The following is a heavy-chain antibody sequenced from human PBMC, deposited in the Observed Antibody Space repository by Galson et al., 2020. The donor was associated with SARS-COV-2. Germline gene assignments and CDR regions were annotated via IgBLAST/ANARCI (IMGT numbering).Heavy chain of an antibody. Sequence: GESLKISCAASGFTVSSNYMNWVRQAPGKGLEWVSVIYSGGSTYYADSVKGRFTISRDNSKNTLYLQMNSLRAEDTAVYYCARVRAGYCSSTSCVAGRYYYYYMDVWGKGTTVTVSS. J-gene: IGHJ6*03. CDR3: ARVRAGYCSSTSCVAGRYYYYYMDV. CDR2: IYSGGST. V-gene: IGHV3-53*01. CDR1: GFTVSSNY. D-gene: IGHD2-2*01.